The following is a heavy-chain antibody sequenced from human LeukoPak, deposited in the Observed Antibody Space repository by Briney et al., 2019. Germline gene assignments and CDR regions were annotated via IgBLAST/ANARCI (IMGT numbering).Heavy chain of an antibody. Sequence: GGSLRLSCAASGVTFSSYAMNWVRQAPGKGLEWVSAISGSGGSTYYADSMKGRFTISRDNSKNTLHLQMNTLRAEDTAVYYCAKDGNNDFWSGYYYYFDYWGQGTLVTVSS. D-gene: IGHD3-3*01. CDR1: GVTFSSYA. J-gene: IGHJ4*02. CDR3: AKDGNNDFWSGYYYYFDY. CDR2: ISGSGGST. V-gene: IGHV3-23*01.